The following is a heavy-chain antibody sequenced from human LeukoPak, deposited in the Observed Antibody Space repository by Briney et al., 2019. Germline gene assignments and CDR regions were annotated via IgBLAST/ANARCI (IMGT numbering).Heavy chain of an antibody. J-gene: IGHJ4*02. V-gene: IGHV4-31*03. D-gene: IGHD5-12*01. CDR1: GGPISSGRYF. CDR2: IYYSGST. CDR3: ARVPTLGYGTKFDY. Sequence: PSETLSLTCTVSGGPISSGRYFWRWIRQHPGKGLEWIGYIYYSGSTYYDPSLKSRVTISVDTSKNQFSLKLSSVTAADTAVYYCARVPTLGYGTKFDYWGQGTLVTVSS.